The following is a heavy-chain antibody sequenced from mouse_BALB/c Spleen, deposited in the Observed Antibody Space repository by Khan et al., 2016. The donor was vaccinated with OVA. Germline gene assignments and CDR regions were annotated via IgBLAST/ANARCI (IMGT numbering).Heavy chain of an antibody. CDR2: FYPGNGDT. CDR3: ARGGYSSFAY. J-gene: IGHJ3*01. Sequence: EVQLQQSGTVLARPGASVKMSCKASGYSFTSYLIHWVKQRPGQGLEWIGDFYPGNGDTTYNQKFKDKAKLTADTSANTANMELSSLTNEDSAVYYSARGGYSSFAYWGQGTLVTVAA. V-gene: IGHV1-5*01. CDR1: GYSFTSYL. D-gene: IGHD1-3*01.